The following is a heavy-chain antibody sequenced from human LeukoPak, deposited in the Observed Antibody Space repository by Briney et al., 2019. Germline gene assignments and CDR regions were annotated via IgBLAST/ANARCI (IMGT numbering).Heavy chain of an antibody. CDR2: INHSGST. CDR3: ARATTRWLAKYYFDY. D-gene: IGHD6-19*01. J-gene: IGHJ4*02. Sequence: SETLSLTCAVYGGSFSGYYWGWIRQPPGKGLEWIGEINHSGSTNYNPSLKSRVTISVDTSKNQFSLKLSSVTAADTAVYYCARATTRWLAKYYFDYWGQGTLVTVSS. CDR1: GGSFSGYY. V-gene: IGHV4-34*01.